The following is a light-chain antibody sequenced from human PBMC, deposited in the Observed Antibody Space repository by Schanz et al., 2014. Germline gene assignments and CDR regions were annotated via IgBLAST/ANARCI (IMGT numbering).Light chain of an antibody. CDR1: QSITSW. V-gene: IGKV1-5*01. CDR3: QQYYSYPLT. Sequence: DIQMTQSPSTLSASVGDRVTITCRASQSITSWLAWYQQKPGAAPKLLIYDASSLESGVPSRFSGSGSGTEFTLTISSLQPDDFATYYCQQYYSYPLTFGGGTKVEIK. CDR2: DAS. J-gene: IGKJ4*01.